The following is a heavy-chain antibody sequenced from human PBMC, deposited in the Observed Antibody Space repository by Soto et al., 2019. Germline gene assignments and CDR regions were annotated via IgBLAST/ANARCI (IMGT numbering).Heavy chain of an antibody. CDR3: AREGVAPYYYYGMDV. Sequence: QVQLVQSGAEVKKPGASVKVSCKASGYTFTRSGISWVRQAPGQGPEWMGWISSYNGDTNYAQTFQGRVTMTTDTSTSTAYKELRSLRSDDTAVYYCAREGVAPYYYYGMDVWGPGTPVTVSS. CDR2: ISSYNGDT. V-gene: IGHV1-18*01. J-gene: IGHJ6*02. CDR1: GYTFTRSG.